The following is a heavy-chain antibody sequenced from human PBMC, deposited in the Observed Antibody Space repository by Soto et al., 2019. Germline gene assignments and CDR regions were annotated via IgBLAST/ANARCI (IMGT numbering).Heavy chain of an antibody. Sequence: SETLSLTCAVSGGSINSGGYAWNWIRQPPGKGLEWIGYIYHSGYTSYNPSLKNRVTISVDKSKNQFSLTLSFVTAADTAVYNCARESITGTYVDPWGQGTLVTVS. J-gene: IGHJ5*02. V-gene: IGHV4-30-2*01. CDR1: GGSINSGGYA. CDR2: IYHSGYT. D-gene: IGHD3-3*01. CDR3: ARESITGTYVDP.